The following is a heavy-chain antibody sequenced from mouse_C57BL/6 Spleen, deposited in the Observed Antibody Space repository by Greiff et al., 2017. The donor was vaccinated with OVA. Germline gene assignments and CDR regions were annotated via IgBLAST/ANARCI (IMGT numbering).Heavy chain of an antibody. J-gene: IGHJ2*01. CDR2: ISDGGSYT. CDR1: GFTFSSYA. V-gene: IGHV5-4*01. Sequence: EVKLVESGGGLVKPGGSLKLSCAASGFTFSSYAMSWVRQTPEKRLEWVATISDGGSYTYYPDNVKGRFTISRDNAKNNLYLQMSHLTSEDTAMYYCARDGSYYGSSWGYWGQGTTLTVSS. D-gene: IGHD1-1*01. CDR3: ARDGSYYGSSWGY.